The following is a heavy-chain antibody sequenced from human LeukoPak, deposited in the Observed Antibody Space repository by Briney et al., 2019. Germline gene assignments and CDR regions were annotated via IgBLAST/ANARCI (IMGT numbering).Heavy chain of an antibody. CDR1: GFTFGSYA. CDR3: SGGSFYDY. CDR2: ISRGSSTI. Sequence: QPGGSLRLSCAASGFTFGSYAMNWVRQAPGKGLEWVSYISRGSSTIHYADSVKGRFTISRDNAKNSLYLQMNSLRDEDTAVYYCSGGSFYDYWGQGALVTVSS. V-gene: IGHV3-48*02. J-gene: IGHJ4*02. D-gene: IGHD1-26*01.